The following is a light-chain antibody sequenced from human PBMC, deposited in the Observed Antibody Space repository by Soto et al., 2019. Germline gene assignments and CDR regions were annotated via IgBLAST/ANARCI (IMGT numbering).Light chain of an antibody. V-gene: IGLV2-23*01. CDR3: CSYAGSSTLWV. Sequence: QSVLTQPASVSGSPGQSITISCTGTSSDVGSYNLVSWYQQHPGKAPKLMIYEGSKRPSGVSNRFSGSKSGNTASLTISGLQAADEADYYCCSYAGSSTLWVFGGGTQLTVL. CDR2: EGS. J-gene: IGLJ3*02. CDR1: SSDVGSYNL.